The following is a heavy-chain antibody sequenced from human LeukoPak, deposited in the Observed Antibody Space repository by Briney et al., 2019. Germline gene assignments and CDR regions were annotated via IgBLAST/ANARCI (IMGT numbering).Heavy chain of an antibody. V-gene: IGHV4-4*07. D-gene: IGHD6-19*01. J-gene: IGHJ4*02. CDR2: ISITEGT. CDR3: ARLRRDINDWYADDC. CDR1: GGSVNTYY. Sequence: SETLSLTCSGSGGSVNTYYWSWIRQSAGKGLEWIGRISITEGTNYNPSLKSRVSMSVDASKNQVSLKLGSVTAADTAVYYCARLRRDINDWYADDCWGQGTLVTVSS.